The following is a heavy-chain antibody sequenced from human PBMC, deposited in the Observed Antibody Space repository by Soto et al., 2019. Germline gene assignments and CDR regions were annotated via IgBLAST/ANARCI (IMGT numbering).Heavy chain of an antibody. D-gene: IGHD6-13*01. CDR3: ARDSSSWQGVYYGMDV. J-gene: IGHJ6*02. CDR1: VGSIGSGGYY. Sequence: PSETLSLTCTVSVGSIGSGGYYWSWILQHPGKGLEWIGYIYYSGSTYYNPSLKSRVTISVDTSKNQFSLKLSSVTAADTAVYYCARDSSSWQGVYYGMDVWGQGTTVTVSS. V-gene: IGHV4-31*03. CDR2: IYYSGST.